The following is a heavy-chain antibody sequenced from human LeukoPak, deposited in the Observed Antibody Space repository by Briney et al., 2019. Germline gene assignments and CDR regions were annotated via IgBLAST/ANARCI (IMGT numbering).Heavy chain of an antibody. V-gene: IGHV3-21*01. Sequence: GGSLRLSCAAPGFTFSSYSMNWVRQAPGKGLEWVSSISSSSSYIYYADSVKGRFTISRDNAKNSLYLQMNSLRAEDTAVYYCASIGTVTTSDYWGQGTLVTVSS. CDR3: ASIGTVTTSDY. CDR2: ISSSSSYI. D-gene: IGHD4-17*01. CDR1: GFTFSSYS. J-gene: IGHJ4*02.